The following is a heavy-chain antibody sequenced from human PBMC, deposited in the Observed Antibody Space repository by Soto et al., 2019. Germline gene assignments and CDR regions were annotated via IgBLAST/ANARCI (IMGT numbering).Heavy chain of an antibody. V-gene: IGHV4-39*02. CDR1: GGSISSSSYY. CDR3: ARDLVVTAFDY. D-gene: IGHD2-21*02. Sequence: SETLSLTCTVSGGSISSSSYYWGWIRQPPGKGLEGIGSIYYSGSTYYNPSLKSRVTISVDTSKNQFSLKLSSVTAADTAVYYCARDLVVTAFDYWGQGTLVTVSS. J-gene: IGHJ4*02. CDR2: IYYSGST.